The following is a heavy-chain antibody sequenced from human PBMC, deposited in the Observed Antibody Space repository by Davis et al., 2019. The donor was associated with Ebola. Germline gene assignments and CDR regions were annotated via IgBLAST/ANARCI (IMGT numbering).Heavy chain of an antibody. CDR1: GGSIISSSSY. Sequence: MPSETLSLTCTVSGGSIISSSSYWGWIRQPPRKGLEWIGSIYYSGITYYNPSLKSRVTISVDTSKNQFSLKLRSVTAADTAVYYCARTLNWFDPWGQGTLVTVSS. CDR2: IYYSGIT. CDR3: ARTLNWFDP. V-gene: IGHV4-39*01. J-gene: IGHJ5*02.